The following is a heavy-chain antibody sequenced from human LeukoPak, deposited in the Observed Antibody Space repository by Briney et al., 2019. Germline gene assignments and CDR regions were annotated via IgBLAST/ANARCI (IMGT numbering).Heavy chain of an antibody. D-gene: IGHD6-19*01. CDR3: ARDPYSSGWYKDTFDI. J-gene: IGHJ3*02. Sequence: GGSLRLSCAASGFTFSSYSMNWVRQAPGKGLEWVSSISGSSSYINYADSVKGRFTISRDNAQTSLFLQLNSLRAEDTAVYYCARDPYSSGWYKDTFDIWGQGTMVTVSS. V-gene: IGHV3-21*01. CDR1: GFTFSSYS. CDR2: ISGSSSYI.